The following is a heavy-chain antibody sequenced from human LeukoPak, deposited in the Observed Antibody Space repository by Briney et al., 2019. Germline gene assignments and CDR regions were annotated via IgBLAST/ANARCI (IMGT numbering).Heavy chain of an antibody. CDR1: GFTFSSYS. D-gene: IGHD6-19*01. V-gene: IGHV3-21*01. J-gene: IGHJ4*02. CDR3: ARVAVAISYFDY. CDR2: ISSSSSYI. Sequence: GGSLRLSCAASGFTFSSYSMNWVRRAPGKGLEWVSSISSSSSYIYYADSVKGRFTISRDNAKNSLYLQMNSLRAEDTAVYYCARVAVAISYFDYWGQGTLVTVSS.